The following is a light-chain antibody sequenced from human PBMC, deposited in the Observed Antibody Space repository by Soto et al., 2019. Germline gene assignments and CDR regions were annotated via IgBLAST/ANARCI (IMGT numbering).Light chain of an antibody. Sequence: DIQMTQSPSTLSASVGDRVTITCRASQSVTTWLAWYQQKPGKAPKLLIYKASNLESGLPSRFTGSGSGTEFTLTISSLQSDDFATYYCQQYITYPITFGQGTRLDIK. CDR2: KAS. CDR3: QQYITYPIT. CDR1: QSVTTW. J-gene: IGKJ5*01. V-gene: IGKV1-5*03.